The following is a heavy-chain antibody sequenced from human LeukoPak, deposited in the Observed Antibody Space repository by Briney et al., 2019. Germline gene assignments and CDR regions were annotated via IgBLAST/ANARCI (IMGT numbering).Heavy chain of an antibody. Sequence: PGGTLRLSCAASGFTFSSYGMSWVRQAPGKGLEWVSAISGSGGSTYYADSVKGRFTISRDNSKNTLYLQMNSLRAEDTAVYYCAKDLRLITFGGVIVIPAGYWGQGTLVTVSS. CDR2: ISGSGGST. D-gene: IGHD3-16*02. J-gene: IGHJ4*02. CDR1: GFTFSSYG. V-gene: IGHV3-23*01. CDR3: AKDLRLITFGGVIVIPAGY.